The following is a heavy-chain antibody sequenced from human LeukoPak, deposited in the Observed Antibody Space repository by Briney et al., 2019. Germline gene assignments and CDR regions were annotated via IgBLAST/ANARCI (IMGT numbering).Heavy chain of an antibody. CDR2: ISAYNGNT. CDR3: ARDRGCTNGVCYTPYYFDY. V-gene: IGHV1-18*01. D-gene: IGHD2-8*01. Sequence: ASVKVSCKASGYTFTSYGISWVRQAPGQGLEWMGWISAYNGNTNYAQKLQGRVTMTTDTSTSTAYMELRSLRSDDTAVYYCARDRGCTNGVCYTPYYFDYWGQGTLVTVSS. CDR1: GYTFTSYG. J-gene: IGHJ4*02.